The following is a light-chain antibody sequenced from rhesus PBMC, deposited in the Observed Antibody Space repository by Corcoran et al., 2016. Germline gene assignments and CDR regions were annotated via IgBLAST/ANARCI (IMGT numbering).Light chain of an antibody. CDR2: GAP. J-gene: IGKJ4*01. Sequence: EIVMTQSPATLSLSPGERATLSCRASQSVSSSLAWYQQKPGQAPKLLSYGAPSRATGIPDRFSGSGSGTEFTLTISSLEPEDVGVYYCQQDYSWPRALTFGGGTKVELK. CDR1: QSVSSS. V-gene: IGKV3-42*01. CDR3: QQDYSWPRALT.